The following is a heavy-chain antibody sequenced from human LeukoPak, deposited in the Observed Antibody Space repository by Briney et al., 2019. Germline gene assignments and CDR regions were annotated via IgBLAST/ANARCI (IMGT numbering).Heavy chain of an antibody. D-gene: IGHD5-24*01. V-gene: IGHV3-23*01. CDR3: AKDQLATIGYFQH. CDR2: ISASGGST. CDR1: GFTFSSYA. J-gene: IGHJ1*01. Sequence: EGSLRLSCAASGFTFSSYAMSWVRQAPGKGLEWVSAISASGGSTYYADSVKGRFTISRDNSKNTLYLQMNSLRAEDTAVYYCAKDQLATIGYFQHWGQGTLVTVSS.